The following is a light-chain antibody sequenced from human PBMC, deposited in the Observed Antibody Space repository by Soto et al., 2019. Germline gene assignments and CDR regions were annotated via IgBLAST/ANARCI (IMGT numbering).Light chain of an antibody. CDR2: DVS. J-gene: IGLJ1*01. CDR1: SSDVGCYYY. Sequence: QSALTQPASVSGSPGQSITIPCTGTSSDVGCYYYVSWYHHHPGKAPKFIIYDVSNRPSGVSKLCSGSKSDTTASLTTCGLQAEDEVDYYFDSWSSSSPYVFGAGTKLTAL. V-gene: IGLV2-14*03. CDR3: DSWSSSSPYV.